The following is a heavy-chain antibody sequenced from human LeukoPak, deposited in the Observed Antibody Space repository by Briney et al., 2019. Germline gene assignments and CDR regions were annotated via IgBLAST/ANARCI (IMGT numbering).Heavy chain of an antibody. CDR2: RNPNSGNT. D-gene: IGHD6-19*01. J-gene: IGHJ6*02. Sequence: ASVKVSCKASGYTFTSYDINLVRQATGQGLEWIGWRNPNSGNTGYAQKFQGRVTMTRNTSISTAYMELSSLRSEDTAVYYCARVGSSGWYYHYYYGMDVWGQGTTVTVSS. CDR1: GYTFTSYD. V-gene: IGHV1-8*01. CDR3: ARVGSSGWYYHYYYGMDV.